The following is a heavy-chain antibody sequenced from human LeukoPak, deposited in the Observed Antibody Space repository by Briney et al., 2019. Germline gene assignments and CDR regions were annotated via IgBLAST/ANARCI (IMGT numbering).Heavy chain of an antibody. Sequence: SETLSLTCTVSGGSISSYYWSWIRQPPGKGLEWIGYIYYSGSTNYNPSLKSRVTISVDTSKNQFSLKLSSVTAADTAVYYCARCGRQSYWYFDLWGRGTLVTVSS. CDR3: ARCGRQSYWYFDL. J-gene: IGHJ2*01. CDR2: IYYSGST. V-gene: IGHV4-59*01. CDR1: GGSISSYY.